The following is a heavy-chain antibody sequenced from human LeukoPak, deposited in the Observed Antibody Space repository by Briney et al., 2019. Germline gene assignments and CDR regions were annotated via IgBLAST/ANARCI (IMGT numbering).Heavy chain of an antibody. J-gene: IGHJ4*02. Sequence: ASVKVSCKASGYTFTSYDINWVRQANGQGLEWMGWMNPDSSNTGYAQKFQGRVTMTRNTSISTAYMELRSLRSDDTAVYYCAKDLRVGGSGDYWGQGTLVTVSS. CDR1: GYTFTSYD. CDR3: AKDLRVGGSGDY. V-gene: IGHV1-8*01. CDR2: MNPDSSNT. D-gene: IGHD3-10*01.